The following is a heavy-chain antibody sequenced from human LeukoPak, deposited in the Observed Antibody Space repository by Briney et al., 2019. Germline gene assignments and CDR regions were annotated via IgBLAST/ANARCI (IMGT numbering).Heavy chain of an antibody. V-gene: IGHV1-46*01. CDR2: INPSGGST. CDR3: ARDPPPSRYSYGQYYFDY. Sequence: ASVKVSCTASGYTFTSYYMHWVRQAPGQGFESMGLINPSGGSTSYAQKFQGRVTMTRDMSTSTVYMELSSLRSEDTAVYYCARDPPPSRYSYGQYYFDYWGQGTLVTVSS. D-gene: IGHD5-18*01. CDR1: GYTFTSYY. J-gene: IGHJ4*02.